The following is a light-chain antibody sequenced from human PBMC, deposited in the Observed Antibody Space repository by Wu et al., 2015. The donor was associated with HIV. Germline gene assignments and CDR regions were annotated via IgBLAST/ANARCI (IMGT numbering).Light chain of an antibody. V-gene: IGKV1-12*01. CDR2: AAS. CDR1: QGISNW. J-gene: IGKJ2*01. CDR3: QHLNSYSYT. Sequence: DIQMTQSPSSVSASVGDRVTITCRASQGISNWLAWYQQKPGKAPKLLIYAASYLKSGVPSRFSDSGSGTDFTLTIDSLQPEDFATYYCQHLNSYSYTFGQGTKLEIK.